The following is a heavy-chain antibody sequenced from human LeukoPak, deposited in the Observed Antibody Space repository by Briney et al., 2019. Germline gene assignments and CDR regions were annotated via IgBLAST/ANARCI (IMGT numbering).Heavy chain of an antibody. CDR3: ARSGYFDWLSFDY. CDR1: GGSISSSSYY. D-gene: IGHD3-9*01. Sequence: ASETLSLTCTVSGGSISSSSYYWGWIRQPPGKGLEWIGSIYYSGSTYYNPSLKSRVTISVDTSKNQFSLKLSSVTAADTAVYYCARSGYFDWLSFDYWGQGTLVTVSS. J-gene: IGHJ4*02. V-gene: IGHV4-39*01. CDR2: IYYSGST.